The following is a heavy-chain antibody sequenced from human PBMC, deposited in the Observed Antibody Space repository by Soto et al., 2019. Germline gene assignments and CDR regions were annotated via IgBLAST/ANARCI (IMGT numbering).Heavy chain of an antibody. CDR3: AREESSSWSQYFDY. D-gene: IGHD6-13*01. CDR2: ISAYNGNT. CDR1: CYTFTSYG. Sequence: GASVKVSCKASCYTFTSYGISWVRQAPGQGLEWMGWISAYNGNTNYAQKLQGRVTMTTDTSTSTAYMELRSLRSDDTAVYYCAREESSSWSQYFDYWGQGTLVTVSS. J-gene: IGHJ4*02. V-gene: IGHV1-18*01.